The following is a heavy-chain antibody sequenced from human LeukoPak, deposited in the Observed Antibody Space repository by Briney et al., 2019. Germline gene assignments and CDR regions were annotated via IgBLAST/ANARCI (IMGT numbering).Heavy chain of an antibody. V-gene: IGHV1-2*02. D-gene: IGHD3-22*01. CDR1: GYTFTGYY. CDR3: ARDRKYYYDSSGYPPWAFDI. Sequence: ASVKVSCKASGYTFTGYYMPWVRQAPGQGLEWMGWINPNSGGTNYAQKFQGRVTMTRDTSISTAYMELSRLRSDDTAVYYCARDRKYYYDSSGYPPWAFDIWGQGTMVTVSS. CDR2: INPNSGGT. J-gene: IGHJ3*02.